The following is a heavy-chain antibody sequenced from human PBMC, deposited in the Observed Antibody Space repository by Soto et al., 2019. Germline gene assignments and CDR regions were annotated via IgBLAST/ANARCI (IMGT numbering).Heavy chain of an antibody. CDR1: GGSISSSNYY. Sequence: PSETLSLTCTVSGGSISSSNYYWGWIRQPPGKGLEWIGSMYYSGSTYYNPSLKSRVTISVDTSKNQFFLRLTSVTAADTAVYYCARDMGYWGQGTLVTGSS. D-gene: IGHD3-16*01. CDR3: ARDMGY. V-gene: IGHV4-39*02. J-gene: IGHJ4*02. CDR2: MYYSGST.